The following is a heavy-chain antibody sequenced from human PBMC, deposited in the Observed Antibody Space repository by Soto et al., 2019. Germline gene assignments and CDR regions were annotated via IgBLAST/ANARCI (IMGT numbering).Heavy chain of an antibody. CDR3: ARDLYAPYFDPRALDV. CDR1: GFTFSGYR. Sequence: GGSLRLSCAASGFTFSGYRMNWVRQGPVQGLEWVAYSSSRSTSIYYADSVQGRVTISRDDAKNSLFLPMNSLRNEDTAVYYCARDLYAPYFDPRALDVWGQGTSVAVTS. CDR2: SSSRSTSI. J-gene: IGHJ6*02. V-gene: IGHV3-48*02. D-gene: IGHD3-9*01.